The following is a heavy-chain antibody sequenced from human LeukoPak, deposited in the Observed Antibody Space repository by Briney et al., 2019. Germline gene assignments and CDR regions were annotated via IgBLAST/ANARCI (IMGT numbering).Heavy chain of an antibody. CDR2: MNPNRGNT. CDR1: GYTFPSYD. V-gene: IGHV1-8*01. J-gene: IGHJ4*02. Sequence: ASVKVSCKASGYTFPSYDINRVQQATGHGLEWMGWMNPNRGNTGYAQKFQGRVTMTRNTSISTAYMELSSLRSEDTAVYYCARFPRGRFFDYWGQGTLVTVSS. CDR3: ARFPRGRFFDY. D-gene: IGHD3-10*01.